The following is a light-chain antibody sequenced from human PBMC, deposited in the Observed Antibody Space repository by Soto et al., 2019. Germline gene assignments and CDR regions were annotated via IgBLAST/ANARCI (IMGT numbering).Light chain of an antibody. CDR2: DAS. CDR3: QQRSNWPIT. CDR1: QSVSRY. V-gene: IGKV3-11*01. Sequence: ENVLTQSPATLSLSPGERATLSCRASQSVSRYLAWYQQKPGQAPRLLIYDASNRATGVPARFSGSGSGTDFTLTISSLEPEDFAVYYCQQRSNWPITFGQGTRLEIQ. J-gene: IGKJ5*01.